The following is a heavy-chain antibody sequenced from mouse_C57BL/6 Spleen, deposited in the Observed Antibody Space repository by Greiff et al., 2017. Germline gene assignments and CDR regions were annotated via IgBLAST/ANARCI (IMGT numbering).Heavy chain of an antibody. V-gene: IGHV2-9-1*01. J-gene: IGHJ2*01. CDR1: GFSLTSYA. Sequence: VKLQESGPGLVAPSQSLSITCTVSGFSLTSYAISWVRQPPGKGLEWLGVIWTGGGTNYNSALKSRLSISKDNSKSQVFLKMNSLQTDDTARYYCARSYDGYYQYYFDYWGQGTTLTVSS. D-gene: IGHD2-3*01. CDR3: ARSYDGYYQYYFDY. CDR2: IWTGGGT.